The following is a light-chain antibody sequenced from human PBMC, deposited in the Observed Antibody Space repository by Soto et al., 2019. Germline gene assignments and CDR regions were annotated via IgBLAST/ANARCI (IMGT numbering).Light chain of an antibody. V-gene: IGKV3-20*01. CDR2: GAS. CDR1: QRLTSNS. CDR3: QQYGTSPYT. J-gene: IGKJ2*01. Sequence: EIVLTQSPATLSLSPGERATLSCGASQRLTSNSLAWYQQKPGQAPRLLIYGASSRATGIPDRFSGSGSGTDFTLTISRLEPTDFAVYYCQQYGTSPYTFGQGTKREIK.